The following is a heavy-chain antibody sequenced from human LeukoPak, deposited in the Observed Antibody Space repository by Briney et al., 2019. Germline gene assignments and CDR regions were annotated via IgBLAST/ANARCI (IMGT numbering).Heavy chain of an antibody. V-gene: IGHV4-38-2*02. CDR1: GYSISSGYY. Sequence: PSETLSLTCTVSGYSISSGYYWGWIRQPPGKGLEWIGSIYHSGSTYYNPSLKSRVTISVDTSKNQFSLKLSSVTAADTAVYYCARDRGIAAAWGAFDIWGQGTMVTVSS. J-gene: IGHJ3*02. CDR3: ARDRGIAAAWGAFDI. CDR2: IYHSGST. D-gene: IGHD6-13*01.